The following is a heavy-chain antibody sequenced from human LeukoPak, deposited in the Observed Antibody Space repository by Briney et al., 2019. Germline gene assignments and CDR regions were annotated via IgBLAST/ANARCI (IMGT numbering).Heavy chain of an antibody. V-gene: IGHV3-15*01. D-gene: IGHD2-2*01. Sequence: GGSLRLSCAASGFTFSNAWMSWVRQAPGKGLEWVGRIKSKTDGGTTDYAAPVKGRFTISRDDSKTTLYLQMNSLKTEDTAVYYCTTVLVVPAAIGVDYWGQGALVTVSS. CDR3: TTVLVVPAAIGVDY. CDR2: IKSKTDGGTT. J-gene: IGHJ4*02. CDR1: GFTFSNAW.